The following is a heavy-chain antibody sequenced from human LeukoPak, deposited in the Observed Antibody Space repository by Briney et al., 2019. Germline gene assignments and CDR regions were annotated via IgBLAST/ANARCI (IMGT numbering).Heavy chain of an antibody. CDR2: IYYSGST. D-gene: IGHD3-3*01. Sequence: PSETLSLTCTVSGGSISSSSYYWGWIRRAPGKGLEWIGSIYYSGSTYYNPSLKSRVTISVDTSKNQFSLKLSSVTAADTAVYYCARNTIPLIYFDYWGQGTLVTVSS. V-gene: IGHV4-39*01. CDR1: GGSISSSSYY. CDR3: ARNTIPLIYFDY. J-gene: IGHJ4*02.